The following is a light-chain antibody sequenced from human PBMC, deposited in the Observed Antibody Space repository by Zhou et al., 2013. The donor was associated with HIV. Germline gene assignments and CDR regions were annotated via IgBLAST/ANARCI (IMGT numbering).Light chain of an antibody. CDR2: GAA. CDR3: QQYGSSPLT. J-gene: IGKJ4*01. V-gene: IGKV3-20*01. Sequence: EIVLTQSPGTLSLSPGDSATLSCRASQSVSSRYVAWYQQKLGQAPRLLMYGAANRAAGVPDRFSGSGSGTDFTLSISRLETEDFAVYYCQQYGSSPLTFGGGTKVEIK. CDR1: QSVSSRY.